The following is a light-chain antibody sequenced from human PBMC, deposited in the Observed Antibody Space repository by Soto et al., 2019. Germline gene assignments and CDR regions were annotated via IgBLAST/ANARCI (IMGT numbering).Light chain of an antibody. J-gene: IGKJ5*01. CDR2: DAS. CDR1: RSVSIK. V-gene: IGKV3-11*01. CDR3: QQRSNWPPIT. Sequence: EIVLTQSPATLSLSPGESATLSCRASRSVSIKLAWYQQKPGQAPRLLIYDASNRATGIPARFSGSGSGTDFTLTISSLEPEDFAVYYCQQRSNWPPITFGQGTRLEIK.